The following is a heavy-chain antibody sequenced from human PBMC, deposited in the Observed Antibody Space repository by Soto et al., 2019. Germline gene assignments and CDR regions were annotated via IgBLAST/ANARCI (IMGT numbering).Heavy chain of an antibody. V-gene: IGHV4-34*01. J-gene: IGHJ5*02. Sequence: SETLSLTCAVYGGSFSGYYWTWIRQPPGKGLEWIGEINDSGGTDYNPSLKSRVTISLDTSKNQLSLKLSSVTAADTAMYHCARGGIAARKGRWFDPWGQGAPVTVSS. D-gene: IGHD6-6*01. CDR3: ARGGIAARKGRWFDP. CDR2: INDSGGT. CDR1: GGSFSGYY.